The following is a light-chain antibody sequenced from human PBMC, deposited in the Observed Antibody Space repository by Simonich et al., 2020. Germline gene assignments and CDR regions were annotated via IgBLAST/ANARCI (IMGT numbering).Light chain of an antibody. J-gene: IGKJ4*01. V-gene: IGKV1-8*01. CDR2: AAS. CDR3: QQSYSTPPT. Sequence: AIRMTQSPSSLSASTGDRVTITCRASQGISSYLAWYQQKPGKAPKLLIYAASTLQSGVPSRFSGSGSGTDFTLTISCLQPEDFATYYCQQSYSTPPTFGGGTKVEIK. CDR1: QGISSY.